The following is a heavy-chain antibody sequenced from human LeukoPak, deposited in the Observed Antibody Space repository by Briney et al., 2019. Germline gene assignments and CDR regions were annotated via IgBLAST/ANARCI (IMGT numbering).Heavy chain of an antibody. CDR2: IVVGSGNT. Sequence: SVKVSCKASGFTFTSPAMQWVRQARGQRLEWIGWIVVGSGNTNYAQKFQERVTITRDMSTSTAYMELSSLRSEDTAVYYCAAVALTPRIAVAGGYWGQGTLVTVSS. CDR3: AAVALTPRIAVAGGY. D-gene: IGHD6-19*01. V-gene: IGHV1-58*02. J-gene: IGHJ4*02. CDR1: GFTFTSPA.